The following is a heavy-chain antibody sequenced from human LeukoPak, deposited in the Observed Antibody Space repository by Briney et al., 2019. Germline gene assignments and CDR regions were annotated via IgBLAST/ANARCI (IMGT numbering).Heavy chain of an antibody. CDR2: IYRSGST. D-gene: IGHD3-10*01. V-gene: IGHV4-30-2*01. J-gene: IGHJ4*02. CDR3: ARGGGFYGSVTTHFDY. Sequence: SETLSLTCAVSGGSITSGAYAWSWIRQPPGTGLEWIGYIYRSGSTSYKPSLKSRLSITIDKSKNQFSLNLRSVTAADTAFYYCARGGGFYGSVTTHFDYWGQGTLATVSS. CDR1: GGSITSGAYA.